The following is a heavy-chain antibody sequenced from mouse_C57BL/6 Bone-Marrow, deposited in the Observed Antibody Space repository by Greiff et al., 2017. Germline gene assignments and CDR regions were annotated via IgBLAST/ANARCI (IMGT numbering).Heavy chain of an antibody. Sequence: EVKLVASGGGLVQPGGSLKLSCAASGFTFSDYGMAWVRQAPRKGPEWVAFISNLAYSIYYADTVTGRFTISRENAKNTLYLEMSSLRSEDTAMYYCARNDYAWFAYWGQGTLVTVSA. V-gene: IGHV5-15*04. CDR3: ARNDYAWFAY. D-gene: IGHD2-4*01. CDR1: GFTFSDYG. J-gene: IGHJ3*01. CDR2: ISNLAYSI.